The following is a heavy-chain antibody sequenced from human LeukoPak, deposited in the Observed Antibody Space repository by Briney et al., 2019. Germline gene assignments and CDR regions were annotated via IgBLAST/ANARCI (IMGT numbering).Heavy chain of an antibody. Sequence: GGSLRLSCAASGFTFSGYWMHWVRQAPGKGLVWDSRINSDGSSTSYADSVKGRFTISRDNAKNTLYLQMNSLRAEDTAVYYCARVGHYYDSSGYYYKIFAYWGQGTLVTVSS. CDR2: INSDGSST. CDR3: ARVGHYYDSSGYYYKIFAY. D-gene: IGHD3-22*01. V-gene: IGHV3-74*01. CDR1: GFTFSGYW. J-gene: IGHJ4*02.